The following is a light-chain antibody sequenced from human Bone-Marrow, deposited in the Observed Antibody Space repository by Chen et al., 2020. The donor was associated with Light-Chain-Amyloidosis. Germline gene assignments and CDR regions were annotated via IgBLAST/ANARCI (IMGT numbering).Light chain of an antibody. CDR2: DDS. CDR3: SSYAGGTTFVI. V-gene: IGLV2-23*02. J-gene: IGLJ2*01. CDR1: SIDVGSYNL. Sequence: QSALTQPASVSGSPGQSITISCTGTSIDVGSYNLVPWYQQHPVKVHNLMIYDDSKRPSGVSDRFSGSKSGNTASLTISGLQAEDEADYYCSSYAGGTTFVIFGGGTKLTVL.